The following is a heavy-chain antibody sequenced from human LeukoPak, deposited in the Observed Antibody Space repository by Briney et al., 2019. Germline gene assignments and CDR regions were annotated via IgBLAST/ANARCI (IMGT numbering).Heavy chain of an antibody. J-gene: IGHJ4*02. CDR1: GFTFSSYA. CDR3: ATVLRFLEWYNDPAYYFDY. D-gene: IGHD3-3*01. CDR2: ISGSGGST. Sequence: GGSLRLSCAASGFTFSSYAMSWVRQAPGKGLEWVSAISGSGGSTYYADSVKGRFTISRDNSKNTLYLQMNSLRAEDTAVYYCATVLRFLEWYNDPAYYFDYWGQGTLVTVSS. V-gene: IGHV3-23*01.